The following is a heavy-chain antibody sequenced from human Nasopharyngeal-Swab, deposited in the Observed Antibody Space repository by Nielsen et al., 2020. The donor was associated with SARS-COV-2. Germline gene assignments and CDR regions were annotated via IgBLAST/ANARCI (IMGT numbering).Heavy chain of an antibody. CDR2: ISGSGGST. CDR1: GFTFSSYA. CDR3: ASPKSITMVRGFDY. D-gene: IGHD3-10*01. V-gene: IGHV3-23*01. Sequence: GGSLRLSCAASGFTFSSYAMSWVRQAPGKGLEWVSAISGSGGSTYYADSVKGRFTISRDNSKNTLYLQVNSLRAEDTAVYYCASPKSITMVRGFDYWGQGTLVTVSS. J-gene: IGHJ4*02.